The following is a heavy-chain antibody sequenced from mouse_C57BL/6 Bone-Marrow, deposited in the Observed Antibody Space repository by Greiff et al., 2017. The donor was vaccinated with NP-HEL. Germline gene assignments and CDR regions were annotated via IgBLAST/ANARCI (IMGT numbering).Heavy chain of an antibody. CDR3: ARGGVDYRNLYAMDY. J-gene: IGHJ4*01. CDR1: GYPFTSYW. D-gene: IGHD2-5*01. CDR2: IYPSDSET. Sequence: QVQLQQPGAELVRPGSSVPLSCKASGYPFTSYWLPWVKQRPIQGLEWIGNIYPSDSETHYNQKFNDKATLTVDPSSSTDYMPLSSLTSEDYAVYYCARGGVDYRNLYAMDYGGQGTSVTVSS. V-gene: IGHV1-52*01.